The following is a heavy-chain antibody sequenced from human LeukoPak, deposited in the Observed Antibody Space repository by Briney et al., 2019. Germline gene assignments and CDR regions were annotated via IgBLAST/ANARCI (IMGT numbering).Heavy chain of an antibody. CDR3: ARAITRGADAFDI. CDR2: IIPIFGTA. CDR1: GGTFSSYA. Sequence: SVKVSCKASGGTFSSYAISWVRQAPGQGLELMGGIIPIFGTANYAQKFQGRVTITADESTSTAYMELSSLRSEDTAVYYCARAITRGADAFDIWGQGTMVTVSS. V-gene: IGHV1-69*13. J-gene: IGHJ3*02. D-gene: IGHD1-26*01.